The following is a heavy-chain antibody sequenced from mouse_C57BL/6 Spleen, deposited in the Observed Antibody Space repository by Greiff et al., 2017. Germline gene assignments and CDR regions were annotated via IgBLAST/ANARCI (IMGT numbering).Heavy chain of an antibody. Sequence: DVKLVESGEGLVKPGGSLKLSCAASGFTFSSYAMSWVRQTPEKRLEWVAYISSGGDYIYYADTVKGRFTISRDNARNTLYLQMSSLKSEDTAMYYWTSHMVTTLYYYAMDYWGQGTSVTVSS. V-gene: IGHV5-9-1*02. CDR1: GFTFSSYA. J-gene: IGHJ4*01. D-gene: IGHD2-1*01. CDR2: ISSGGDYI. CDR3: TSHMVTTLYYYAMDY.